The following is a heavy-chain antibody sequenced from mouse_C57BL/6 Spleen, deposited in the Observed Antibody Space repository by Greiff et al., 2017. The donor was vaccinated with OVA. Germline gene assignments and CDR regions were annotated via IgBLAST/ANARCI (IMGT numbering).Heavy chain of an antibody. V-gene: IGHV1-18*01. Sequence: VQLKESGPELVKPGASVKIPCKASGYTFTDYNMDWVKQSHGKSLEWIGDINPNNGGTIYNQKFKGKATLTVDKSSSTAYMELRSLTSEDTAVYYCARINWDGGLFDYWGQGTTLTVSS. CDR1: GYTFTDYN. J-gene: IGHJ2*01. CDR2: INPNNGGT. D-gene: IGHD4-1*02. CDR3: ARINWDGGLFDY.